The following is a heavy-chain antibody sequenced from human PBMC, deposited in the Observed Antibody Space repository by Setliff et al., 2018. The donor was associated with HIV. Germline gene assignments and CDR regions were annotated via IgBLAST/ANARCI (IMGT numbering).Heavy chain of an antibody. D-gene: IGHD2-2*01. CDR3: ARGAYRFDS. J-gene: IGHJ5*01. V-gene: IGHV4-34*01. CDR1: GGSFTDIGGSFTDYY. CDR2: IHHGGST. Sequence: SETLSLTCAVFGGSFTDIGGSFTDYYWTWIRQPPGKGLEWIGEIHHGGSTNYMPSLKNRVTISVDTSKNQFSLTLRSLTAADTAVYYCARGAYRFDSWGQGNLVTVSS.